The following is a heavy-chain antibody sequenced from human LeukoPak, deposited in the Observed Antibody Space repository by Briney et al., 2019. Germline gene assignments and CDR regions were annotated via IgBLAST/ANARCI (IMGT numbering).Heavy chain of an antibody. CDR3: ASDSSGYNDWYFDI. V-gene: IGHV4-59*08. J-gene: IGHJ2*01. CDR2: IYYSGST. D-gene: IGHD3-22*01. Sequence: SETLSLTCTVSGGSFDSYYWSWIRQPPGKGLEWIGYIYYSGSTNYNPSLRSRVTISVDTSKNQFSLTLSSVTAADTAVYYCASDSSGYNDWYFDIWGRGTLVTVPS. CDR1: GGSFDSYY.